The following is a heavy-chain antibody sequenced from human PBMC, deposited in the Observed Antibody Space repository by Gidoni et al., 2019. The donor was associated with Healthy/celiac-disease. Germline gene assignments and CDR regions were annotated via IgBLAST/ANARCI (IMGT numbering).Heavy chain of an antibody. J-gene: IGHJ5*02. CDR1: GFTFSSYS. D-gene: IGHD2-2*01. V-gene: IGHV3-21*01. CDR2: ISSSSSSI. CDR3: ARNTLPAWSAFDP. Sequence: EVQLVESGGGLVKPGGSLRLSCAASGFTFSSYSRNWVRQAPGKGLEWVSSISSSSSSIYYADSVKGRFTISRDNAKNSLYLQMNSLRAEDTAVYYCARNTLPAWSAFDPWGQGTLVTVSS.